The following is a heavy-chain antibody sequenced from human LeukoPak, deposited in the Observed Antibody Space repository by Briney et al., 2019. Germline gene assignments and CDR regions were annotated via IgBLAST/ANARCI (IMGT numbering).Heavy chain of an antibody. CDR1: GFTFSSYA. V-gene: IGHV3-30-3*01. Sequence: GGSLRLSCAASGFTFSSYAMHWVRQAPGKGLEWVAVISYDGSNKYYADSVKGRFTISRDNSKSTLYLQMNSLRAEDTAVYYCARDAGYSYGNGLRGFDYWGQGTLVTVSS. CDR2: ISYDGSNK. D-gene: IGHD5-18*01. CDR3: ARDAGYSYGNGLRGFDY. J-gene: IGHJ4*02.